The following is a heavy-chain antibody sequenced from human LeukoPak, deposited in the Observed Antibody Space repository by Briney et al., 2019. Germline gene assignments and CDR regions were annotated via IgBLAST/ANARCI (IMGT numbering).Heavy chain of an antibody. D-gene: IGHD6-19*01. V-gene: IGHV3-20*04. Sequence: GGSLRLSCAASGFTFDDYGMSWVRQAPGKGLEWVSGINWNGGSTGYADSVKGRFTISRDNAKNSLYLQMNSLRAEDTALYYCARGPTMDSSGWYYSYYYMDVWGKGTTVTVSS. J-gene: IGHJ6*03. CDR1: GFTFDDYG. CDR2: INWNGGST. CDR3: ARGPTMDSSGWYYSYYYMDV.